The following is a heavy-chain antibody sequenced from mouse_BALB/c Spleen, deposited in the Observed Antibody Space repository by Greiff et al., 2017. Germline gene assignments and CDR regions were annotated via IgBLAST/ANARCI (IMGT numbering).Heavy chain of an antibody. Sequence: VQLKESGAELVKPGASVKLSCTASGFNIKDTYMHWVKQRPEQGLEWIGRIDPANGNTKYDPKFQGKATITADTSSNTAYLQLSSLTSEDTAVYYCARVGEKLFYAMDYWGQGTSVTVSS. V-gene: IGHV14-3*02. CDR3: ARVGEKLFYAMDY. CDR2: IDPANGNT. J-gene: IGHJ4*01. CDR1: GFNIKDTY.